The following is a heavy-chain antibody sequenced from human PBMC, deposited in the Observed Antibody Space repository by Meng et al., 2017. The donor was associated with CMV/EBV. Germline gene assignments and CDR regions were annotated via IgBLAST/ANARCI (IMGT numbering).Heavy chain of an antibody. CDR3: ARGGTPYYYDSSGYSAYYFDY. Sequence: GGSLRLSCAASGFTVSSNYMSWVRQAPGKGLEWVSVIYSGGSTYYADSVKGRFTISRDNSKNTLYLQMNSLRAEDTAVYYCARGGTPYYYDSSGYSAYYFDYWGQGTLVTVSS. D-gene: IGHD3-22*01. CDR2: IYSGGST. V-gene: IGHV3-53*01. J-gene: IGHJ4*02. CDR1: GFTVSSNY.